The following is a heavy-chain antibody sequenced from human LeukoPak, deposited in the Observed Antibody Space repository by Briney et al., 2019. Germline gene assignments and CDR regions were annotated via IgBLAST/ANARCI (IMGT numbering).Heavy chain of an antibody. V-gene: IGHV1-18*01. Sequence: ASVKVSCKASGYTFTSYRISWVRQARGQGLEWMGWISAYNGNTNYAQKLQGRVTMTTDTYTSTAYMELRSLRSDDTAVYYCATALVLRDFDIRGQGTMVTVSS. CDR2: ISAYNGNT. CDR1: GYTFTSYR. D-gene: IGHD3-10*01. CDR3: ATALVLRDFDI. J-gene: IGHJ3*02.